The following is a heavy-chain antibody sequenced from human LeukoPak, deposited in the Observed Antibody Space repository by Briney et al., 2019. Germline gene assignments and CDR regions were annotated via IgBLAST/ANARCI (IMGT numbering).Heavy chain of an antibody. CDR2: IYYSGST. V-gene: IGHV4-39*01. CDR1: GGSISSSSYY. J-gene: IGHJ4*02. CDR3: ASPGPIAAAGTYEDY. D-gene: IGHD6-13*01. Sequence: SETLSLTCTVSGGSISSSSYYWGWLRQPPGTGLEWIGSIYYSGSTYYNPSLKSRVTISVDTSKNQFSLKLSSVTAADTAVYYCASPGPIAAAGTYEDYWGQGTLVTVSS.